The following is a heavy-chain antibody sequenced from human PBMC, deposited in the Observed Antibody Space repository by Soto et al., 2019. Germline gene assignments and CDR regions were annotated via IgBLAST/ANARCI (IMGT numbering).Heavy chain of an antibody. Sequence: SETLSLTCTVSGGSISSYYWGWIRQPPGKGLEWIGSIYYSGSTYYNPSLKSRVTISVDTSKNQFSLKLSSVTAADTAVYYCARLSYSSSSYYYYGMDVWGQGTTVTVSS. D-gene: IGHD6-6*01. V-gene: IGHV4-39*01. CDR1: GGSISSYY. J-gene: IGHJ6*02. CDR3: ARLSYSSSSYYYYGMDV. CDR2: IYYSGST.